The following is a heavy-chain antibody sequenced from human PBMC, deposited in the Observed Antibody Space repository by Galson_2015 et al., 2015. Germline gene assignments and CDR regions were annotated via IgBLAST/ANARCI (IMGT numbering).Heavy chain of an antibody. CDR2: ISSSSSYI. CDR1: GFTFSSYS. J-gene: IGHJ5*02. D-gene: IGHD1-26*01. Sequence: SLRLSCAASGFTFSSYSMNWVRQAPGKGLEWVSSISSSSSYIYYADSVKGRFTISRDNAKNSLYLQMNSLRAEDTAVYYCARDQGGSSGWFDPWGQGTLVTVSS. CDR3: ARDQGGSSGWFDP. V-gene: IGHV3-21*01.